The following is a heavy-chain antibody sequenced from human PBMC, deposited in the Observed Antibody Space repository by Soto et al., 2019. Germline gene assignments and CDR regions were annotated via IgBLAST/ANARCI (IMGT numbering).Heavy chain of an antibody. V-gene: IGHV4-59*08. CDR1: GGSISSDY. Sequence: SETLCLTWTVSGGSISSDYWSWIRQPPGKGLEWIGYIHYSGSTNYNPSLKSRVTISVDTSKNKFSLKLGSVTAGDTAVYYCARRCGHAFAIGGQGTRVTV. CDR3: ARRCGHAFAI. J-gene: IGHJ3*02. CDR2: IHYSGST. D-gene: IGHD2-15*01.